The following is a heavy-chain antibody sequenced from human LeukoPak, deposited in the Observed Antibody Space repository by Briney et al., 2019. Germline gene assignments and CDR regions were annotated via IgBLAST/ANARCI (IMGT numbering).Heavy chain of an antibody. J-gene: IGHJ4*02. Sequence: GGSLRLSCAASGFTFSSYWMHWVRQSPGKGLVWVSHINSDGSYTNYADSVKGRFTISRDNAKNTLYLHMNSLRAEDTAVYYCAREGGSFDYWGQGTLVTASS. V-gene: IGHV3-74*01. CDR1: GFTFSSYW. D-gene: IGHD1-26*01. CDR3: AREGGSFDY. CDR2: INSDGSYT.